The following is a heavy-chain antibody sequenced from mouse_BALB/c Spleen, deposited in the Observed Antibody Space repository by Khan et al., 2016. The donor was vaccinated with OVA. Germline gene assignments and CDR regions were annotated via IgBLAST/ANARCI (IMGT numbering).Heavy chain of an antibody. Sequence: EVQLQESGPGLVKPSQSLSLTCTVNGYSITSNYAWNWIRQFPGNKLEWMGYISYSGSTNYNPSLKSRLSITRDTSKNQFFLLLHSVTTEDAATYYCARGKYYGYALDYWGQGTSVTVSS. D-gene: IGHD1-1*01. CDR2: ISYSGST. CDR1: GYSITSNYA. J-gene: IGHJ4*01. CDR3: ARGKYYGYALDY. V-gene: IGHV3-2*02.